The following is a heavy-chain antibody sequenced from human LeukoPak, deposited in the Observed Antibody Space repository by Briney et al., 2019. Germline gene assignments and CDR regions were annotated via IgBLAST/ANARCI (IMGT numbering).Heavy chain of an antibody. CDR3: AELGITMIGGV. J-gene: IGHJ6*04. CDR2: IYPDGNNK. CDR1: GFIFPTYG. V-gene: IGHV3-33*03. D-gene: IGHD3-10*02. Sequence: GGSLRLSCAASGFIFPTYGMHWVRQAPGKGLEWVACIYPDGNNKDYADSVKGRFTISRDNAKNSLYLQMNSLRAEDTAVYYCAELGITMIGGVWGKGTTVTISS.